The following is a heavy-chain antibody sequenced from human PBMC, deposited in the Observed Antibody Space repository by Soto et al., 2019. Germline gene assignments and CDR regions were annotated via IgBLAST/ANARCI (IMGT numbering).Heavy chain of an antibody. V-gene: IGHV3-48*01. Sequence: EVRLVESGGGLVRPGGSLRLSCAASGFSFSDYAMNWVRQAPGKGPEWVAHINSRSTTIYYADSVKGRFTISRDNAKNSLYPEMNRLRAEDAGVFFCTRDLDDHAWGEFASWGQGTLVTVSS. J-gene: IGHJ4*02. CDR3: TRDLDDHAWGEFAS. CDR2: INSRSTTI. D-gene: IGHD3-16*01. CDR1: GFSFSDYA.